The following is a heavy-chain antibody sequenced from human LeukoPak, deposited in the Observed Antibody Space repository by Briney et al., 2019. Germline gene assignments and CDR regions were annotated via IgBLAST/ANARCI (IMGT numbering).Heavy chain of an antibody. D-gene: IGHD2-21*02. CDR1: GGSISSSNW. CDR3: ARTGDWSYFDY. J-gene: IGHJ4*02. V-gene: IGHV4-4*02. CDR2: IYHSGST. Sequence: SETLSLTCAVSGGSISSSNWWTWVRQPPGKWLEWIGGIYHSGSTNYNPSLKSRVTISVDKSKNQFSLKLSSVTAADTAVYYCARTGDWSYFDYWGQGTLVTVSS.